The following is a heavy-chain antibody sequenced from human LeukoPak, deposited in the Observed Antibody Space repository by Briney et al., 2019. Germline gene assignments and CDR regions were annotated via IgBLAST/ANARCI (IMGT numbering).Heavy chain of an antibody. V-gene: IGHV1-18*01. D-gene: IGHD3-22*01. Sequence: GASVKVSCKASGYTFTSYGISWVRQAPGQGLEWMGWISAYNGNTNYAQKLQGRVTMTTDTSTSTAYMELRSLRSDDTAVYYCARDLIVVVNFDLPYFDYWGQGTLVTVSS. J-gene: IGHJ4*02. CDR1: GYTFTSYG. CDR2: ISAYNGNT. CDR3: ARDLIVVVNFDLPYFDY.